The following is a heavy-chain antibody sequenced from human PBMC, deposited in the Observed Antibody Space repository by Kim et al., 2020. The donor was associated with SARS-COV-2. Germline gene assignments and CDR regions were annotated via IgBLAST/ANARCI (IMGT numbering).Heavy chain of an antibody. D-gene: IGHD5-12*01. Sequence: ASVKVSCKASGYTFTSYIMQWVRQAPGQRLEWMGWINPVNGDITYSQKFQGRVTITKDTSASTAYMELISLTSEDTAVYYCARGYTGSLDYWGQGTLLTVSS. CDR2: INPVNGDI. CDR1: GYTFTSYI. V-gene: IGHV1-3*01. CDR3: ARGYTGSLDY. J-gene: IGHJ4*02.